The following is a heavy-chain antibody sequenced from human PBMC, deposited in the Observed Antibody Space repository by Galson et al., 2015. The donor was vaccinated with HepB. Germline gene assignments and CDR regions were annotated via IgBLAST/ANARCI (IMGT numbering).Heavy chain of an antibody. V-gene: IGHV3-48*02. Sequence: SLRLSCAASGFTFSSYSMNWVRQAPGKGLEWVSYISSSSSTIYYADSVKGRFTISRDNAKNSLYLQMNSLRDEDTAVYYCARGYCTNGVCYRSFDYWGQGTLVTVSS. CDR1: GFTFSSYS. J-gene: IGHJ4*02. CDR2: ISSSSSTI. CDR3: ARGYCTNGVCYRSFDY. D-gene: IGHD2-8*01.